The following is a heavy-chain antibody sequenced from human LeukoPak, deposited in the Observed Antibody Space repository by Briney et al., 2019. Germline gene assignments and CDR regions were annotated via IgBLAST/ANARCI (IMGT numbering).Heavy chain of an antibody. CDR2: ISDIGSI. D-gene: IGHD2/OR15-2a*01. V-gene: IGHV4-59*08. J-gene: IGHJ4*02. CDR3: VGHHPRNTVDF. CDR1: GGSISSYY. Sequence: PSETLSLTCTVSGGSISSYYWSWIRQPPGKGLEWIAYISDIGSINYNPSLKSRVTISLETSKNQFSLKLSSVTAADTAVYYCVGHHPRNTVDFWGQGTLVTVSS.